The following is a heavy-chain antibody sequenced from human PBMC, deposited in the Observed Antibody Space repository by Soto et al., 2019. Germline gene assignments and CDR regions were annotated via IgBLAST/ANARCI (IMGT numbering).Heavy chain of an antibody. CDR2: IFSNDEI. Sequence: QVTLKESGPVLVKPTETLTLTCTVSGFSLSNARMGVSWIRQPPGKALEWLAHIFSNDEISYTTSLKSRLTISKDPSKSQVVLTMTNMDPVDTATYYCARISRHSNYGMDVWGQGTTVTVSS. CDR1: GFSLSNARMG. V-gene: IGHV2-26*01. D-gene: IGHD6-13*01. CDR3: ARISRHSNYGMDV. J-gene: IGHJ6*02.